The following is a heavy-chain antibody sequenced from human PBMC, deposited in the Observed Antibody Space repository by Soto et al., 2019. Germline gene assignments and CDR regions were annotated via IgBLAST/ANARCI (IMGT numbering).Heavy chain of an antibody. J-gene: IGHJ6*02. V-gene: IGHV1-69*01. D-gene: IGHD3-10*01. CDR3: ARDHMVRGVIRSYYYGMDV. CDR2: IIPIFGTA. Sequence: QVQLVQSGAEVKKPGSSVKVSCKASGGIFSSYAISWVRQAPGQGLEWMGGIIPIFGTANYAQKFQGRVTITADESTSTAYMELSSLRSEDTAVYYCARDHMVRGVIRSYYYGMDVWGQGTTVTVSS. CDR1: GGIFSSYA.